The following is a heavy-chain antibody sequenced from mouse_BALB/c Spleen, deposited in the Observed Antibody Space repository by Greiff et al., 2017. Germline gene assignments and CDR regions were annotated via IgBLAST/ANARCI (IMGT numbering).Heavy chain of an antibody. V-gene: IGHV2-5-1*01. CDR1: GFSLTSYG. D-gene: IGHD2-4*01. CDR2: IWRGGST. J-gene: IGHJ2*01. CDR3: AKNYYDYDGGYYFDY. Sequence: QVQLQQSGPSLVQPSQSLSITCTVSGFSLTSYGVHWVRQSPGKGLEWLGVIWRGGSTDYNAAFMSRLSITKDNSKSQVFFKMNSLQADDTAIYYCAKNYYDYDGGYYFDYWGQGTTLTVSS.